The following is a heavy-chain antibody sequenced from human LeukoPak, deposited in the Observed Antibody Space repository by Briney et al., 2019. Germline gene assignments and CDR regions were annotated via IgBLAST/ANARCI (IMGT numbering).Heavy chain of an antibody. V-gene: IGHV1-46*01. D-gene: IGHD2-2*01. CDR3: ARDGGYQLLVI. Sequence: ASVKVSCKASGYTLTSYYLHWVRQAPGQGLEWMAIINPSGGSTSHAQKFQGRLTITRDTLATTAYMELSNLRSEDTAVYYCARDGGYQLLVIWGRGTLVTVSS. CDR1: GYTLTSYY. CDR2: INPSGGST. J-gene: IGHJ4*02.